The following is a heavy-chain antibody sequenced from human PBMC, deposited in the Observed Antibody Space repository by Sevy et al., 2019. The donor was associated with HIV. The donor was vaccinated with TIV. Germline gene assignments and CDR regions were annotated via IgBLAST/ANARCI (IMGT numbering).Heavy chain of an antibody. CDR2: INYNGGST. Sequence: GGSLRLSCAASGFTFDDYGMSWVRQAPGKGLEWVSAINYNGGSTGYADSVKGRFTISRDNAKNSLYLQMNSLRAEDTASYYCARGGPLEAPDYWGQGTLVTVSS. CDR1: GFTFDDYG. CDR3: ARGGPLEAPDY. J-gene: IGHJ4*02. V-gene: IGHV3-20*04. D-gene: IGHD1-1*01.